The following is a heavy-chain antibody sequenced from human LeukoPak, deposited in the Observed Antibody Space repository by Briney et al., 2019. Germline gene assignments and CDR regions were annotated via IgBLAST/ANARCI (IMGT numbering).Heavy chain of an antibody. D-gene: IGHD2-2*01. CDR2: ISAYNGNT. CDR1: GYTFTGYY. J-gene: IGHJ5*02. Sequence: ASVKVSCKASGYTFTGYYMHWVRQAPGQGLEWMGWISAYNGNTNYAQKLQGRVTMTTDTSTSTAYMELRSLRSDDTAVYYCARDLKDIVVVPAADNWFDPWGQGTLVTVSS. CDR3: ARDLKDIVVVPAADNWFDP. V-gene: IGHV1-18*04.